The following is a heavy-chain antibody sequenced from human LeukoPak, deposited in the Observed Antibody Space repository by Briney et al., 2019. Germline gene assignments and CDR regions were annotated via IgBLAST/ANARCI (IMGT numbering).Heavy chain of an antibody. Sequence: PSETLSLTCAVYGGSFSGFYWTWIRQPPGKGLEWIGEIFHSGRANSNPSLKSRVTISVDTSKNHFSLKLTSVTAADTAVYYRAGFIWGIGFDPWGQGTLVTVSS. CDR2: IFHSGRA. D-gene: IGHD3-16*01. J-gene: IGHJ5*02. CDR3: AGFIWGIGFDP. V-gene: IGHV4-34*12. CDR1: GGSFSGFY.